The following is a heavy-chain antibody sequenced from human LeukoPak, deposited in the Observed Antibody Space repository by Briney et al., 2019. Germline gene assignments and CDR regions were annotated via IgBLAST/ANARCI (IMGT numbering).Heavy chain of an antibody. J-gene: IGHJ4*02. V-gene: IGHV3-53*01. CDR3: AKISVTLTRDY. CDR2: IYSGANT. Sequence: GGSLRLSCAASGLTVSSNYMSWVRQAPGKGLEWVSLIYSGANTYYADSVKGRFTVSRDNSKNTLYLQMNSLRAEDTAVYYCAKISVTLTRDYWGQGTLVTVSS. D-gene: IGHD6-19*01. CDR1: GLTVSSNY.